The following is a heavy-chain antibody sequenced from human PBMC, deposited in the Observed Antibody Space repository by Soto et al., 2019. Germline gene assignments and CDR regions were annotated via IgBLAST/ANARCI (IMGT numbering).Heavy chain of an antibody. J-gene: IGHJ4*02. Sequence: GGSLRLSCAASGFTFSSYAMSWVRQAPGKGLEWVSGISGGGVGTYYADSVKGRFTISRDNSKNTLYLQMNSLRAEDTAVYYCAKDRSGEFSQGGQFDYWGQGTLVTVSS. CDR2: ISGGGVGT. CDR3: AKDRSGEFSQGGQFDY. V-gene: IGHV3-23*01. D-gene: IGHD3-10*01. CDR1: GFTFSSYA.